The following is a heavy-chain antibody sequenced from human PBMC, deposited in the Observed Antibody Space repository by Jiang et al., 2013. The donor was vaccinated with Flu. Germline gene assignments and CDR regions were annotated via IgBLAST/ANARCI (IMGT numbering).Heavy chain of an antibody. CDR3: ASSLSGGSGQDAFDI. J-gene: IGHJ3*02. V-gene: IGHV3-30*01. D-gene: IGHD3-10*01. Sequence: VQLLESGGGVVQPGRSLRLSCAASGFTFSSYAMHWVRQAPGKGLEWVAVISYDGSNKYYADSVKGRFTISRDNSKNTLYLQMNSLRAEDTAVYYCASSLSGGSGQDAFDIWGQGTMVTVSS. CDR1: GFTFSSYA. CDR2: ISYDGSNK.